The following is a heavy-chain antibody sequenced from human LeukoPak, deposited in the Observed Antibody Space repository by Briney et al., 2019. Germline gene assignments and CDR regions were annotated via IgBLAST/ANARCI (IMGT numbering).Heavy chain of an antibody. D-gene: IGHD1-26*01. Sequence: GGSLGLSCAASGFTVSSNYMNWVRQAPGKGLEWVSVVSSGGDTYYADSVRGRFVISRDHSKNTLYLQMNGLRAEDTAVYYCTRGVWDWGQGTLVTVSS. CDR2: VSSGGDT. CDR1: GFTVSSNY. V-gene: IGHV3-53*01. J-gene: IGHJ4*02. CDR3: TRGVWD.